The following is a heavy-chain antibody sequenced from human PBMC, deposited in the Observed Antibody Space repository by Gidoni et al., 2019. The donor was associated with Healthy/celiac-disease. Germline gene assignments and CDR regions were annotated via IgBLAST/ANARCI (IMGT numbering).Heavy chain of an antibody. CDR1: GFTFSSYS. D-gene: IGHD1-1*01. Sequence: EVQLLESGGGLVKPGGSLRLSCAASGFTFSSYSMSWVRQAPGKGLEWVSASSSSGSNIYYADSVKGRFTISRDNAKNSLYLQMNSLRAEDTAVYYCAKEENDGDEEGGFDYWGQGTLVTVSS. CDR3: AKEENDGDEEGGFDY. J-gene: IGHJ4*02. V-gene: IGHV3-21*01. CDR2: SSSSGSNI.